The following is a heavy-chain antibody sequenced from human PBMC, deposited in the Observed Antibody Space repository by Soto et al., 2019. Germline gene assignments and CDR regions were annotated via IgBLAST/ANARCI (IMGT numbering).Heavy chain of an antibody. Sequence: EVQLLESGGGLVQPGGSLRLSCAASGFTFNNYAMTWVRQAPGQGLEWVSAISGGGDTTSYADSVKGRFTVSRDGSKNTLYLQMSSLRAEDAALYCCAKGRGGSGSLTPRVDFWGQGTLVTVSS. V-gene: IGHV3-23*01. J-gene: IGHJ4*02. CDR1: GFTFNNYA. CDR3: AKGRGGSGSLTPRVDF. CDR2: ISGGGDTT. D-gene: IGHD3-10*01.